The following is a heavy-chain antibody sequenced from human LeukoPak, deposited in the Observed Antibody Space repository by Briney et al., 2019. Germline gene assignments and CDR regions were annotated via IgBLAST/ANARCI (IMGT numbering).Heavy chain of an antibody. V-gene: IGHV4-31*03. D-gene: IGHD3-22*01. CDR1: GGSISSGGYY. CDR3: ARATSSGYYIRSPLYYFDY. J-gene: IGHJ4*02. Sequence: SETLSLTCTASGGSISSGGYYWSRMRQHPGKGLEWTGYIYYSGSTYYNPSLKSRVTISVDTSKNQFSLKLSSVTAADTAVYYCARATSSGYYIRSPLYYFDYWGQGTLVTVSS. CDR2: IYYSGST.